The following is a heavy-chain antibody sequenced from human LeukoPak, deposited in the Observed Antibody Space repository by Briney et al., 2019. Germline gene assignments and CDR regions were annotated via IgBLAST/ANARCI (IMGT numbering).Heavy chain of an antibody. V-gene: IGHV3-23*01. CDR2: ISGNGGST. CDR1: GFTFSSYA. J-gene: IGHJ4*03. Sequence: GGSLRLSCAASGFTFSSYAMNWVRQAPGQGLEWGSAISGNGGSTYYADSVKGRFSISRDNVNNALYLQMDNLRVEDTGVYYCARDRGYTRTNTDGYPVFDLWGQGTLVTVSS. D-gene: IGHD5-24*01. CDR3: ARDRGYTRTNTDGYPVFDL.